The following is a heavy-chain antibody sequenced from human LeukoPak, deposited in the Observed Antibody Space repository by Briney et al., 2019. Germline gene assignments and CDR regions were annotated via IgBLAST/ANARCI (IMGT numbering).Heavy chain of an antibody. CDR2: IIPIFGTA. V-gene: IGHV1-69*13. Sequence: ASVKVSCKASGGTFSSYAISWVRQAPGQGLEWMGGIIPIFGTANYAQKFQGRVTITADESTSTAYMELSSLRSEDTAVYYCARDHCSSTSCYYLTDPPFDPWSQGTLVTVSS. CDR1: GGTFSSYA. D-gene: IGHD2-2*01. J-gene: IGHJ5*02. CDR3: ARDHCSSTSCYYLTDPPFDP.